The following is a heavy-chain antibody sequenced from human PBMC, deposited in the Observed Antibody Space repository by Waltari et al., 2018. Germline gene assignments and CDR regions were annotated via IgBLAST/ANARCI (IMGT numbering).Heavy chain of an antibody. CDR3: ERSYLGTYGSGNYFSYFDY. CDR2: MYYSGTT. CDR1: GGSISTYY. V-gene: IGHV4-59*01. Sequence: QVQLQESGPGLVKPSETLSLTCTVSGGSISTYYWSWIRQSPGTGLEWIGYMYYSGTTNYNPPHKDRVTISVDTSKNQFSRKLSSVTSADTAVYYCERSYLGTYGSGNYFSYFDYWGQGTLVTASS. D-gene: IGHD3-10*01. J-gene: IGHJ4*02.